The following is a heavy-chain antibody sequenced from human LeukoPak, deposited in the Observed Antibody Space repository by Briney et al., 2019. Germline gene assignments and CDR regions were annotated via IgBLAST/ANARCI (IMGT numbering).Heavy chain of an antibody. CDR1: GYTFTSSG. Sequence: ASVKVSCKAPGYTFTSSGISWVRLAPGQGLEWLGWISGYNGNTNYAQILQGGVTMTTDTSTSTAYMELRSLRSDDTAVYYCARVLGNGDHRYYFDYWGQGTLVTVSS. V-gene: IGHV1-18*01. J-gene: IGHJ4*02. CDR3: ARVLGNGDHRYYFDY. D-gene: IGHD4-17*01. CDR2: ISGYNGNT.